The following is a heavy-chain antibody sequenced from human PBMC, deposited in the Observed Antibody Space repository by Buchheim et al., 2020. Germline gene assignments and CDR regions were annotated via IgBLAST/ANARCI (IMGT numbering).Heavy chain of an antibody. CDR2: IIPILGIA. CDR1: GGTFSSYT. CDR3: ASAIAVGVQYYYYGMDV. V-gene: IGHV1-69*02. D-gene: IGHD6-19*01. Sequence: QVQLVQSGAEVKKPGSSVKVSCKASGGTFSSYTISWVRQAPGQGLEWMGRIIPILGIANYAQKFQGRVTITADKSTSTAYMELSSLRSEDTAMYYWASAIAVGVQYYYYGMDVWGQGTT. J-gene: IGHJ6*02.